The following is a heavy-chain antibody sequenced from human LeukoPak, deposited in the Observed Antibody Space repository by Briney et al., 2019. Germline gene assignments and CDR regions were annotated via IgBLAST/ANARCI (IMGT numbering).Heavy chain of an antibody. CDR2: IFYSGST. D-gene: IGHD3-10*01. CDR1: GGSISSRSYY. Sequence: PSETLSLTCTVSGGSISSRSYYWGWLRQPPGKGLEWIASIFYSGSTYHNPSLKSRVTISVDTSKSQFSLKLSSVTAADTAVYFCARVKRWFGEIISDWWYFDLWGRGTLVTVSS. CDR3: ARVKRWFGEIISDWWYFDL. V-gene: IGHV4-39*01. J-gene: IGHJ2*01.